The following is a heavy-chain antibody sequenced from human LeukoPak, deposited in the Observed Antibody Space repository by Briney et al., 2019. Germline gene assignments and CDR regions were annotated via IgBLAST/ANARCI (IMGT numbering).Heavy chain of an antibody. CDR1: GFTFRSYW. Sequence: GGSLRLSCAASGFTFRSYWTSWVRQAPGKGLERVANINQGGSVKYYVDSVKGRFTISRDDAKNSLYVQMNSLRDEDTAVYYCARVGYSGWNLEYWGQGTLVTVSS. V-gene: IGHV3-7*01. D-gene: IGHD5-12*01. J-gene: IGHJ4*02. CDR3: ARVGYSGWNLEY. CDR2: INQGGSVK.